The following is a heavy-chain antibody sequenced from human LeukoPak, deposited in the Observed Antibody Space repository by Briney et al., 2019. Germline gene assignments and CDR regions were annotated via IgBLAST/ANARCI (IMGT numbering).Heavy chain of an antibody. J-gene: IGHJ4*02. CDR1: GGSISSYY. Sequence: KPSETLSLTCTVSGGSISSYYWSWIRQPPGKGLQWIGSIYETGSTSYNPSLQSRVTISIGRSKNQFSLELTSVTAADTAVYYCARGRDDYDSLIGSANAYYFDYWGQGTLVTVSS. CDR3: ARGRDDYDSLIGSANAYYFDY. D-gene: IGHD3-9*01. CDR2: IYETGST. V-gene: IGHV4-59*12.